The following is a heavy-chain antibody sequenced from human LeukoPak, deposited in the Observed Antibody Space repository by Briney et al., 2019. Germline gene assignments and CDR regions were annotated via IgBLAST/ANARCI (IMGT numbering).Heavy chain of an antibody. CDR1: GFTFSNAW. V-gene: IGHV3-15*01. CDR2: IKSKTDGGTT. J-gene: IGHJ4*02. Sequence: GGSLRLSCAASGFTFSNAWTSWVRQAPGKGLEWVGRIKSKTDGGTTDYAAPVKGRFTISRDDSKNTLYLQMNSLKTEDTAVYYCTTLGLTALDYYGSGSYYPFDYWGQGILVTVSS. CDR3: TTLGLTALDYYGSGSYYPFDY. D-gene: IGHD3-10*01.